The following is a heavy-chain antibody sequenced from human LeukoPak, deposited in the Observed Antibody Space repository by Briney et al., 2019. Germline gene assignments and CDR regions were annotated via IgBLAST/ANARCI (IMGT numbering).Heavy chain of an antibody. Sequence: GGSLRLSCAASGFTFSSYAMTWVRQAPGKGLEWVSDITDSTYFADSVKGRFTISRDSSKNRMYLQMNSLRVEDTAVYYCARYCSGGRCYSGLDPWGQGALVTVSS. V-gene: IGHV3-23*01. CDR3: ARYCSGGRCYSGLDP. J-gene: IGHJ5*02. CDR2: ITDST. CDR1: GFTFSSYA. D-gene: IGHD2-15*01.